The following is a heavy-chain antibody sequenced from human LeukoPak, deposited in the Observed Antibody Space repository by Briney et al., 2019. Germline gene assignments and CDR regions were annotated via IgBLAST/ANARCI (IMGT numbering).Heavy chain of an antibody. CDR2: IYYSGST. CDR1: GGSISSYY. J-gene: IGHJ6*03. Sequence: SETLSLTRTVSGGSISSYYWSWIRQPPGKGLEWIGYIYYSGSTNYNPSLKSRVTISVDTSKNQFSLKLSSVTAADTAVYYCARVSIGSYFYYYYYMDVWGKGTTVTVSS. CDR3: ARVSIGSYFYYYYYMDV. V-gene: IGHV4-59*01. D-gene: IGHD1-26*01.